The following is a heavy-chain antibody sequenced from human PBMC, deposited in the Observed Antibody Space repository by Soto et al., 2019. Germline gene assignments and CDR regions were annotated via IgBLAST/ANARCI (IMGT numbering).Heavy chain of an antibody. D-gene: IGHD3-10*01. CDR2: IIPIFGTA. CDR1: GGTFSSYA. V-gene: IGHV1-69*13. Sequence: GASVKVSCKASGGTFSSYAISWVRQAPGQGLEWMGGIIPIFGTANYAQKFQGRVTITADESTSTAYMELSSLRSEDTAVYYCARVWYYGSGSYYNRGYYGMDVWGQGTTVTVSS. CDR3: ARVWYYGSGSYYNRGYYGMDV. J-gene: IGHJ6*02.